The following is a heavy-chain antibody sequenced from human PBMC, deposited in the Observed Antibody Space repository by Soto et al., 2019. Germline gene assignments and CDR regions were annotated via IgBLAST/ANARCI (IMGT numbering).Heavy chain of an antibody. V-gene: IGHV3-23*01. D-gene: IGHD2-2*01. CDR1: GLTFSTYA. CDR3: ARSPPRYCSRTTCPFDY. CDR2: ISGSGGSK. Sequence: GGSLRLSFAASGLTFSTYAMNWFRQAPGKGLEWVSTISGSGGSKYYADSVKGRFTSSRDNSKNTLYLQMNNLRAEETAVYYCARSPPRYCSRTTCPFDYWGQGTLVTVSS. J-gene: IGHJ4*02.